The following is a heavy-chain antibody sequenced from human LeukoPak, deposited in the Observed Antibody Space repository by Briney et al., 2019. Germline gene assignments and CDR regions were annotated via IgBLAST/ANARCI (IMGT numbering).Heavy chain of an antibody. J-gene: IGHJ4*02. CDR3: ARDGYKYYFDY. V-gene: IGHV3-66*01. Sequence: GGSLRLSCAASGFTFSSYWMSWVRQAPGKGLEWVSVIYSGGSTYYADSVKGRFTISRDNSKNTLYLQMNSLRAEDTAVYYCARDGYKYYFDYWGQGTLVTVSS. CDR1: GFTFSSYW. CDR2: IYSGGST. D-gene: IGHD5-24*01.